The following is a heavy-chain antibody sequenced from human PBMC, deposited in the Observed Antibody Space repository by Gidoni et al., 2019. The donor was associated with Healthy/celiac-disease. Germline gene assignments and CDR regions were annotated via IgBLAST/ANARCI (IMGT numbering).Heavy chain of an antibody. CDR3: TTERSGPGGY. CDR2: IKSKTDGGTT. Sequence: GKVMEWVGRIKSKTDGGTTDYAAPVKGRFTISRDDSKNTLYLQMNSLKTEDTAVYYCTTERSGPGGYWGQGTLVTVSS. V-gene: IGHV3-15*07. J-gene: IGHJ4*02. D-gene: IGHD3-10*01.